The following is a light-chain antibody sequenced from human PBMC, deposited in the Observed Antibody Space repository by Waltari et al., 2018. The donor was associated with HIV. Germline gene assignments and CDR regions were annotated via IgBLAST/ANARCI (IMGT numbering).Light chain of an antibody. V-gene: IGKV3-15*01. CDR3: LQYDDWPREFT. CDR2: GAF. CDR1: HSVSNN. Sequence: ETVMTQSPATLSVSPGERATLSCRASHSVSNNLAWYQQKPGQAPRLLLSGAFSRATGIAARFSGSGSGTEFTRTISSGQSEDFAVYYWLQYDDWPREFTFGPGTKVDVK. J-gene: IGKJ3*01.